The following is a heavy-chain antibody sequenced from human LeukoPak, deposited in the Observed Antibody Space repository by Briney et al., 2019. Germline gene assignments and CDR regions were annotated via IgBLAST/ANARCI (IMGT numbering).Heavy chain of an antibody. CDR1: GGTFSSYA. J-gene: IGHJ4*02. Sequence: AASVKVSCKASGGTFSSYAISWVRQAPGQGLEWMGGIIPIFGTANYAQKFQSRVTITTDESTSTAYMELSSLRSEDTAVYYCASPGYCSSTSCLIRGNYWGQGTLVTVSS. CDR3: ASPGYCSSTSCLIRGNY. D-gene: IGHD2-2*01. V-gene: IGHV1-69*05. CDR2: IIPIFGTA.